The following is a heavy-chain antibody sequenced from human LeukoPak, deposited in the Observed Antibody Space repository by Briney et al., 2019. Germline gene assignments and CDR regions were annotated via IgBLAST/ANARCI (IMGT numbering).Heavy chain of an antibody. Sequence: SETLSLTCTVSGGSISSSSYYWGWIRQPPGKGLEWIGSIYYSGSTYYNPSLKSRVTISVDTSKNQFSLKLSSVTAADTAVYYCARSYCSGGSCYSTDLVAFDIWGQGTVVTVSS. CDR3: ARSYCSGGSCYSTDLVAFDI. J-gene: IGHJ3*02. CDR2: IYYSGST. V-gene: IGHV4-39*01. D-gene: IGHD2-15*01. CDR1: GGSISSSSYY.